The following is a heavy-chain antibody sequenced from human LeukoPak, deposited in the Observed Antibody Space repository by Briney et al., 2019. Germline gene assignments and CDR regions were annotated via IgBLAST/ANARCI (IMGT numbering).Heavy chain of an antibody. CDR1: GYSISSGPY. J-gene: IGHJ4*02. V-gene: IGHV4-38-2*01. Sequence: SETLSLTCSVSGYSISSGPYWGWIRQPPGQGLEWIASIYLGETTYYNPSPKSRVTISVDTSKNQLSLKLSSVTAADTAVYYCATNWSDFDYWGRGTLVTVSS. D-gene: IGHD1-1*01. CDR2: IYLGETT. CDR3: ATNWSDFDY.